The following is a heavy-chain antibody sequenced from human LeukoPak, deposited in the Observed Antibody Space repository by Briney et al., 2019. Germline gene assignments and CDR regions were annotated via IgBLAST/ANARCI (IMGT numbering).Heavy chain of an antibody. D-gene: IGHD3-9*01. J-gene: IGHJ3*02. CDR2: IYSGGST. Sequence: GSLRLSCAASGFTVSSNYMSWVRQAPGKGLEWVSVIYSGGSTYYADSVKGRFTISRDNSKNTLYLQMNSLRAEDTAVYYCAREGRYFDWLLDAFDIWGQGTMVTVSS. CDR1: GFTVSSNY. CDR3: AREGRYFDWLLDAFDI. V-gene: IGHV3-66*01.